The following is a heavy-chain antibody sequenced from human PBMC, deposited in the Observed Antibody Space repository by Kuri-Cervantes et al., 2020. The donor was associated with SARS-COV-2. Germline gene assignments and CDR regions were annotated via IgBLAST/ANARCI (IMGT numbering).Heavy chain of an antibody. Sequence: GESLKISCAASGFTFSSYGMHWVRQAPGKGLEWVAVIWYDGSNKYYADSVKGRFTISRDSSKNTLYLQMNSLRAEDTAVYYCAKDRDSSSWLHWYFDLWGRGTLVTVSS. CDR2: IWYDGSNK. J-gene: IGHJ2*01. D-gene: IGHD6-13*01. V-gene: IGHV3-33*06. CDR3: AKDRDSSSWLHWYFDL. CDR1: GFTFSSYG.